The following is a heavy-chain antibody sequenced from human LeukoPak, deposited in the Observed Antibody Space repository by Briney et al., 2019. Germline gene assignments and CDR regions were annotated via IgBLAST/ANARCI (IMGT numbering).Heavy chain of an antibody. CDR1: GFTFSSYG. CDR3: AKVFVVGATGIDY. Sequence: GGSLRLSCAASGFTFSSYGMHWVRQAPGKGLEWVAVIWYDGSNKYYADSVKGRFTISRDNSKNTLYLQMNSLRAEDTAVYYCAKVFVVGATGIDYWGQGTLVTVSS. V-gene: IGHV3-33*06. CDR2: IWYDGSNK. D-gene: IGHD1-26*01. J-gene: IGHJ4*02.